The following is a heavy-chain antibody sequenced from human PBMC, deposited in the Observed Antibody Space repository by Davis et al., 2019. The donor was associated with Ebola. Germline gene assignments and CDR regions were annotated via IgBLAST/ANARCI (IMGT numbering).Heavy chain of an antibody. CDR2: INHSGST. J-gene: IGHJ5*02. CDR1: GGSFSGYY. V-gene: IGHV4-34*01. CDR3: ARGRGRFGELIKNWFDP. Sequence: MPSETLSLTCAVYGGSFSGYYWSWIRQPPGKGLEWIGEINHSGSTNYNPSLKSRVTISVDTSKNQFSLKLSSVTAADTAVYYCARGRGRFGELIKNWFDPWGQGTLVTVSS. D-gene: IGHD3-10*01.